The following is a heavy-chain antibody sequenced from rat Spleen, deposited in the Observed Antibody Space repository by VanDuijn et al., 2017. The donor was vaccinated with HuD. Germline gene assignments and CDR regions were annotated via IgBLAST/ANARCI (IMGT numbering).Heavy chain of an antibody. CDR3: ATSRYYFDGYYHVFDY. V-gene: IGHV1-29*01. CDR1: GFTFSASY. J-gene: IGHJ2*01. CDR2: IHGGLNTT. Sequence: QVQLQQSGTEVVRPGASVRLSCKTSGFTFSASYMSWLKQVPGPSFEWIGWIHGGLNTTNYNQKFRGKATLTLDTSSTTAYMDLSSLTSEDAAVYFCATSRYYFDGYYHVFDYWGQGVMVTVSS. D-gene: IGHD1-12*03.